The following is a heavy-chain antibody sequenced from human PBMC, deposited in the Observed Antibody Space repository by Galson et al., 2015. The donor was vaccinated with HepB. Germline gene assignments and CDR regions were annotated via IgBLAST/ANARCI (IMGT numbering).Heavy chain of an antibody. CDR1: GLTFSSHW. CDR2: ISGSGGST. Sequence: SLRLSCAASGLTFSSHWMTWVRQAPGKGLEWVSAISGSGGSTYNADSVKGRFTISRDNSKNTLYLQMNSLRAEDTAVYYCAKDGGWFGELSVDYWGQGTLVTVSS. CDR3: AKDGGWFGELSVDY. J-gene: IGHJ4*02. D-gene: IGHD3-10*01. V-gene: IGHV3-23*01.